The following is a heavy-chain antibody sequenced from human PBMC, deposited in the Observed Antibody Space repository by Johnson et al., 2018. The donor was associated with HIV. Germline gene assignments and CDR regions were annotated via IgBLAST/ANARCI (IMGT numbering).Heavy chain of an antibody. D-gene: IGHD3-22*01. CDR2: IKTDGSEK. Sequence: VHLVESGGGLVQPGGSLRLSCAVSGFTFSSHWMTWVRQAPGKGLEWVTNIKTDGSEKYYVDSVKGRFTISRDNARNSVYLQMNSLRAEDTAVYYCARGEHYDSSVFYFGAAVDGWGQGTMVTVSS. J-gene: IGHJ3*01. CDR1: GFTFSSHW. CDR3: ARGEHYDSSVFYFGAAVDG. V-gene: IGHV3-7*03.